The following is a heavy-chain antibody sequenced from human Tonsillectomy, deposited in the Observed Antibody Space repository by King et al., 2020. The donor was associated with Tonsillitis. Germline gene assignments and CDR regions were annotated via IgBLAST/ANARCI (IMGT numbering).Heavy chain of an antibody. CDR3: SRQTSPSGGFYFDY. V-gene: IGHV4-39*01. CDR2: ISYIGSA. CDR1: GDSISSNSYY. J-gene: IGHJ4*01. Sequence: QLQESGPGLVKSSETLSLTCSVSGDSISSNSYYWGWIRQPPGKGLEWIGSISYIGSAHYNPSLRSRLNISVDTSKTHFSLILSSVTAADTAVYYCSRQTSPSGGFYFDYWGQGTLVTVSS. D-gene: IGHD3-10*01.